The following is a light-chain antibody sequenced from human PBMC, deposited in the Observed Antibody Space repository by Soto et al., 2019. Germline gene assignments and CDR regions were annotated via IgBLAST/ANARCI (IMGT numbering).Light chain of an antibody. CDR3: TSWTTSTTMI. V-gene: IGLV2-14*03. J-gene: IGLJ2*01. Sequence: QSALTQPASVSGSPGQSITISCTGTSSDIGAYNYVYWYQQHPGKAPKLMIYDVNIRPSGVSNRFSGSKSGNTASLTISGLQAEDEADYYCTSWTTSTTMIFGGGTKLTVL. CDR1: SSDIGAYNY. CDR2: DVN.